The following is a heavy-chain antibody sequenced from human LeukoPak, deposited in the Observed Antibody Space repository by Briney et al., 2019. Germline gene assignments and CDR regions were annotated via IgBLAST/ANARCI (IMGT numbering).Heavy chain of an antibody. V-gene: IGHV1-8*01. J-gene: IGHJ5*02. Sequence: GASVKVSCKASGYTFTSYDINWVRQATGQGLEWMGWMNPDSGNTGYAQKFQGRVTMTRNASISTAYMELSSLRSGDTAMYYCARGLHCSKANCRRGEWFDPWGQGTLVTVSS. CDR1: GYTFTSYD. CDR3: ARGLHCSKANCRRGEWFDP. CDR2: MNPDSGNT. D-gene: IGHD2-2*01.